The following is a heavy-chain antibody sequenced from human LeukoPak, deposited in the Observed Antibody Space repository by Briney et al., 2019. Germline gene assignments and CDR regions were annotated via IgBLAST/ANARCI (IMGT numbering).Heavy chain of an antibody. V-gene: IGHV3-66*01. D-gene: IGHD2-21*02. Sequence: GGSLRLSCAASGFTVSSNYVSWVRQAPRKGLEWVSSIYRDGSTYYADSVKGRFTISRGNSKNTLNLQMNNLRVEDTAVYYCARVMTAITNWFDPWGQGTLVTVSS. J-gene: IGHJ5*02. CDR2: IYRDGST. CDR1: GFTVSSNY. CDR3: ARVMTAITNWFDP.